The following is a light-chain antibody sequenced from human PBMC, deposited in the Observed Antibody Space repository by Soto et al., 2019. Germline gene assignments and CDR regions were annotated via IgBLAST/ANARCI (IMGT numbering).Light chain of an antibody. CDR1: QSISSW. CDR3: QQYNNYRT. J-gene: IGKJ1*01. CDR2: KAS. V-gene: IGKV1-5*03. Sequence: DIQMTQSPSTLSASVGDSVTITCRASQSISSWLAWYQQKPGKAPKLLIYKASSLESGVPSRFSGSGSGTEFTLTISSLQPDDVATYYCQQYNNYRTFGQGTTVEVK.